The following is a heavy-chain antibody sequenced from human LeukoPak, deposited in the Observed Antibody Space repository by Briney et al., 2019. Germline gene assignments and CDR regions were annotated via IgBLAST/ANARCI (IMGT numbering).Heavy chain of an antibody. Sequence: QPGRSLRLSCAASGFTFSSYVMHWVRQAPGKGLESVAGISYDGNNKYYAESVKGRFTISRDNSKNTLYLQMNSLRAEDTAVYYCAKDWVVRGVISYWGQGTLVTVSS. CDR2: ISYDGNNK. V-gene: IGHV3-30*18. D-gene: IGHD3-10*01. CDR1: GFTFSSYV. CDR3: AKDWVVRGVISY. J-gene: IGHJ4*02.